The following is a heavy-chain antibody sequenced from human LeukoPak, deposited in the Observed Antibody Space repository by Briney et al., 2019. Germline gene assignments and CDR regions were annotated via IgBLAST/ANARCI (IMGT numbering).Heavy chain of an antibody. CDR3: AGAAAARGVDY. CDR2: IYYSGST. D-gene: IGHD2-2*01. Sequence: NPSQTLSLTCTVSGGSISSGGYYWSWLRQHPGKGLEWIGYIYYSGSTYYNPSLKSRVTISVDTSKNQFSLKLSSVTAADTAVYYYAGAAAARGVDYWGQGTLVTVSS. J-gene: IGHJ4*02. V-gene: IGHV4-31*03. CDR1: GGSISSGGYY.